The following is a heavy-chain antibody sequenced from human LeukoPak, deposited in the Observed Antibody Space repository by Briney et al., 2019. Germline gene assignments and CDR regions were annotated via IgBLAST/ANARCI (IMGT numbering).Heavy chain of an antibody. CDR3: ARHRADDFWSGYSTSGREFDY. Sequence: SQTLSLTCTVSGGSISSYYWSWIRQPPGKGLEWIGYIYYSGSTNYNPSLKSRVTISIDTSKNQFSLKLSSVTAADTAVYYCARHRADDFWSGYSTSGREFDYWGQGTLVTVSS. CDR2: IYYSGST. CDR1: GGSISSYY. V-gene: IGHV4-59*08. J-gene: IGHJ4*02. D-gene: IGHD3-3*01.